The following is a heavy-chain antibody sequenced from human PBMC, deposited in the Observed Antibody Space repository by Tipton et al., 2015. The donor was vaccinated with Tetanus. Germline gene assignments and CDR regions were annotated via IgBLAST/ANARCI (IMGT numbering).Heavy chain of an antibody. V-gene: IGHV4-34*01. CDR1: GGSISSYY. D-gene: IGHD2-21*02. CDR2: INHSGST. J-gene: IGHJ6*02. CDR3: ARQSPPGDPFYYYYGMDV. Sequence: TLSLTCTVSGGSISSYYWSWIRQPPGKGLEWIGEINHSGSTNYNPSLKSRVTISVDTSKNQFSLKLSSVTAADTAVYYCARQSPPGDPFYYYYGMDVWGQGTTVTVSS.